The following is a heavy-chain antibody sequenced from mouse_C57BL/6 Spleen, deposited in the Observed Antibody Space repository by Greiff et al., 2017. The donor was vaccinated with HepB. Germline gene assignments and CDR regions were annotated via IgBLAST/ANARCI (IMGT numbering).Heavy chain of an antibody. CDR3: ARGELGSSYGDDY. V-gene: IGHV1-55*01. D-gene: IGHD3-2*02. CDR1: GYTFTSYW. CDR2: IYPGSGST. Sequence: QVQLQQPGAELVKPGASVKMSCKASGYTFTSYWITWVKQRPGQGLEWIGDIYPGSGSTNYNEKFKSKATLTVDTSSSTAYMQLSSLTSEDSAVYYCARGELGSSYGDDYWGQGTTLTVAS. J-gene: IGHJ2*01.